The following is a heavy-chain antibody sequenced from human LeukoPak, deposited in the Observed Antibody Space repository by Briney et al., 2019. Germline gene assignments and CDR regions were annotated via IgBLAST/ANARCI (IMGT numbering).Heavy chain of an antibody. J-gene: IGHJ6*02. V-gene: IGHV4-39*01. CDR3: ARLVVRGVLKPRYGMDV. CDR2: IYYSGST. D-gene: IGHD3-10*01. Sequence: SETLSLTCTVSGGSISSSSYYWGWLRQPPGRGLERIGSIYYSGSTYYNPSLKSRVTISVDTPKNQFSLKLSSVTAADTAVYYWARLVVRGVLKPRYGMDVWGQGTTVTVSS. CDR1: GGSISSSSYY.